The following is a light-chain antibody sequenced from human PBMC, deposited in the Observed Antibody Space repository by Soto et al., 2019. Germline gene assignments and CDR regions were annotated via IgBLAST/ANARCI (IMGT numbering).Light chain of an antibody. V-gene: IGKV3-11*01. CDR3: QHYNDWPQIT. CDR2: GAS. J-gene: IGKJ5*01. CDR1: QNVANY. Sequence: EIVLTQSPASLSLPTGERATLSCRASQNVANYLDWYQQKPGQAPRLLIYGASSRATGIPDRFSGSGPGTDFTLTISRLEPEDFAVYYCQHYNDWPQITFGQGTRLEIK.